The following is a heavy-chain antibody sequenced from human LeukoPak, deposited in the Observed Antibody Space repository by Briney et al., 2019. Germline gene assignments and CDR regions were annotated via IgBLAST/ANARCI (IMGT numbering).Heavy chain of an antibody. D-gene: IGHD2-2*01. Sequence: GASVKVSCKASGGTFSSYAISWVRQAPGQGLEWMGIIYPGDSDTRYSPSFQGQVTISADKSISTAYLQWSSLKASDTAMYYCASEGGAYCSSTSCYAYWGQGTLVPVSS. J-gene: IGHJ4*02. CDR2: IYPGDSDT. CDR1: GGTFSSYA. V-gene: IGHV5-51*01. CDR3: ASEGGAYCSSTSCYAY.